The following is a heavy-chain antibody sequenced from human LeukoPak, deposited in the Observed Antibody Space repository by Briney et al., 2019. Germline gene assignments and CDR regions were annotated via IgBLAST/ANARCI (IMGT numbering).Heavy chain of an antibody. Sequence: PSETLSLTCTVSGGSISSSSYYWGWIRQPPEKGLEWIGSIYYSGSTYYNPSLKSRVTISVDTSKNQFSLKLSSANAADTAVYYCARHNPSIAVAGTGWYFDLWGRGTLVTVSS. V-gene: IGHV4-39*01. J-gene: IGHJ2*01. D-gene: IGHD6-19*01. CDR3: ARHNPSIAVAGTGWYFDL. CDR1: GGSISSSSYY. CDR2: IYYSGST.